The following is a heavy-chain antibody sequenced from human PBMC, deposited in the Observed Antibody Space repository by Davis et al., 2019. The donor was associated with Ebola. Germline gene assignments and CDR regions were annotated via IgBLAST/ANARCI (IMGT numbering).Heavy chain of an antibody. CDR1: TLTFSSYA. J-gene: IGHJ6*02. CDR2: ISTDGNKK. CDR3: VKDQSMIANNFFGLDV. Sequence: PGGSLRLSCEASTLTFSSYAMHWVRQAPGKGLEWVAFISTDGNKKDYADSVKGRFTISRDNSRDTLFLQMDSLRFEDSAVYYCVKDQSMIANNFFGLDVWGQGTTVTVSS. V-gene: IGHV3-30*18. D-gene: IGHD3-16*01.